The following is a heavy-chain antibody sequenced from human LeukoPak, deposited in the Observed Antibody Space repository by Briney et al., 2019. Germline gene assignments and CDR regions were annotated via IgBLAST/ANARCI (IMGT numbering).Heavy chain of an antibody. V-gene: IGHV4-34*01. CDR3: ARESVLVGATDPFDY. CDR2: INHSGST. Sequence: PSETLSLTCAVYGGSFSGYYWSWIRQPPGKGLEWIGEINHSGSTNYNPSLKSRVTISVDTSKNQFSLKLSSVTAADTAVYYCARESVLVGATDPFDYWGQGTLVTVSS. CDR1: GGSFSGYY. D-gene: IGHD1-26*01. J-gene: IGHJ4*02.